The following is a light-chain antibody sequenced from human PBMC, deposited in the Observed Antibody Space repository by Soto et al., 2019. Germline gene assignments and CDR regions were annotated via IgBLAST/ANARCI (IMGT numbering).Light chain of an antibody. V-gene: IGKV3-20*01. CDR1: QSVSRIN. Sequence: EVVLTQSPGTLSLSPGERATLSCRASQSVSRINLAWYQQKPGQAPRLLIYSASSRTSGTPDRFSGSGTGTDFTRTISGLEPEDFAVYYCQQYCTSPGTFGQGTKVEIK. CDR3: QQYCTSPGT. J-gene: IGKJ1*01. CDR2: SAS.